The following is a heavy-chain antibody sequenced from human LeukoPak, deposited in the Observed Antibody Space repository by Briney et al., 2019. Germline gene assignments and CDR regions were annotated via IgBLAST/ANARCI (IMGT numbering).Heavy chain of an antibody. CDR2: VSHSGNT. Sequence: PSETLSLTCTVSGGSVSTYYWSWIRQPPGKELEWIGYVSHSGNTNCNPSLKSRVTMSLDTSKNHFSLRLTSVNAADTAVYYCARAGSGWSFDYWGQGMLVTVSS. CDR1: GGSVSTYY. D-gene: IGHD6-19*01. J-gene: IGHJ4*02. CDR3: ARAGSGWSFDY. V-gene: IGHV4-59*02.